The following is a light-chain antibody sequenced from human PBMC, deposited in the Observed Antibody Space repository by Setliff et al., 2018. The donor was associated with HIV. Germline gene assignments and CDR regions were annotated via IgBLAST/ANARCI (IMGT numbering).Light chain of an antibody. CDR2: DVS. V-gene: IGLV2-11*01. J-gene: IGLJ3*02. Sequence: QSVLTQPRSVSGSPGQSVTISCTGTSSDVGGYNYVSWYQQHPGKAPKLMIYDVSERPSGVPDRFSGSKSGNTASLTISGLQAEDEADYHCCSYAGSNTLQVFGGGTKVTVL. CDR3: CSYAGSNTLQV. CDR1: SSDVGGYNY.